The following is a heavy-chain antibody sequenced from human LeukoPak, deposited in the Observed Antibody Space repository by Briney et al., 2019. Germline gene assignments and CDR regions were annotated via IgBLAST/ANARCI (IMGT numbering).Heavy chain of an antibody. J-gene: IGHJ6*03. CDR3: ARRFSAYDILTGYYDYYYYYYMDV. D-gene: IGHD3-9*01. V-gene: IGHV4-34*01. CDR1: GGSFSGYY. Sequence: SETLSLTCAVYGGSFSGYYWSWIRQPPGKGLEWIGEINHSGSTNYNPSLKSRVTISVDTSKNQCSLKLSSLTAADTAVYYCARRFSAYDILTGYYDYYYYYYMDVWGKGTTVTISS. CDR2: INHSGST.